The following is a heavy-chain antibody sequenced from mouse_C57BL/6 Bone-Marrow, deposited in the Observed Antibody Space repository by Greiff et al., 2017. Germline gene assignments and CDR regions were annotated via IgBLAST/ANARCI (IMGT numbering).Heavy chain of an antibody. CDR1: GYTFTSYG. Sequence: VHLVESGAELARPGASVKLSCKASGYTFTSYGISWVQQRPGQGLEWIGAIYPRSGNTYYNEKFKGKATLTADKSSSTAYMELRSLTSEYSAVYVCARSGDWGQGTTLTVSS. J-gene: IGHJ2*01. CDR2: IYPRSGNT. V-gene: IGHV1-81*01. D-gene: IGHD3-2*02. CDR3: ARSGD.